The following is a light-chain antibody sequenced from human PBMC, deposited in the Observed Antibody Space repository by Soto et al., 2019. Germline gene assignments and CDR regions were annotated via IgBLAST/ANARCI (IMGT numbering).Light chain of an antibody. CDR1: STDFVSYNR. J-gene: IGLJ1*01. V-gene: IGLV2-18*01. Sequence: QSALTQPPSVSGSPGQSVTISCTGTSTDFVSYNRVSWYHQPPGTAPKLIIYEASNRPSGVPDRFSGSKSGNTASLTISGLQAEDEADYYCSLYTSENTYVFGPGTKVTVL. CDR3: SLYTSENTYV. CDR2: EAS.